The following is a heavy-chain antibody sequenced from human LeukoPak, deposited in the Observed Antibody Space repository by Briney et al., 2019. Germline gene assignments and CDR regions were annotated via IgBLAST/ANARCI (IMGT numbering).Heavy chain of an antibody. J-gene: IGHJ4*02. V-gene: IGHV4-34*01. CDR3: ARGRSVSARALAY. CDR1: GGSFSGYY. Sequence: SETLSLTCAVYGGSFSGYYWSWIRQPPGKGLEWIGEINHSGSTNYNPSLKSRVTISVDTSKNQFSLKLSSVTAADTAVYYCARGRSVSARALAYWGQGTLVTVSS. CDR2: INHSGST. D-gene: IGHD2-8*01.